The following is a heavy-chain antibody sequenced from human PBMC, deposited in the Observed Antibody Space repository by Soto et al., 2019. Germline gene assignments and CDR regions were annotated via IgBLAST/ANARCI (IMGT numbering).Heavy chain of an antibody. CDR1: GGSISSGASY. D-gene: IGHD5-18*01. V-gene: IGHV4-30-4*01. Sequence: QVQLQESGPGLVKPSQTLSLTCTVSGGSISSGASYWSWIRQPPGKGLEWIGYIYYSGSTYYNPSLKSRVTISVDTSKNQFSLKLSSVTAADTAVYYCASGAVDTLEGWFDPWGQGTLVTVSS. J-gene: IGHJ5*02. CDR2: IYYSGST. CDR3: ASGAVDTLEGWFDP.